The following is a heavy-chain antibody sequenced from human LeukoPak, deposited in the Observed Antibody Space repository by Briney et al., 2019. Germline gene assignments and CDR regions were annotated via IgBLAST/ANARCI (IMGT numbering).Heavy chain of an antibody. J-gene: IGHJ4*02. D-gene: IGHD3-22*01. CDR1: GSSISTYY. Sequence: PSETLSLTCTVSGSSISTYYWSWIRQSPGKGLEWIGFIFDGGSTNYNPSLQSRISISVDTSKSQFSLNLRSVTAADTAVYYCATRTYYYDNPALSHDYWGQGTLVTVSS. CDR2: IFDGGST. CDR3: ATRTYYYDNPALSHDY. V-gene: IGHV4-59*12.